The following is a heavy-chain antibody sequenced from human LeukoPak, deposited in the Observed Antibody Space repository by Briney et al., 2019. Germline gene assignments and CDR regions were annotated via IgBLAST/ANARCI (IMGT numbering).Heavy chain of an antibody. V-gene: IGHV3-30-3*01. CDR2: ISYDGSNK. Sequence: PGGSLRLSCAASGFTFSSYAMHWVRQAPGKGLEWVAVISYDGSNKYYADSVKGRFTISRDNSKNTLYLQMNSLRAEDTAVYYCASGPSEWLRWPGDYWGQGTLVTVSS. D-gene: IGHD5-12*01. CDR1: GFTFSSYA. CDR3: ASGPSEWLRWPGDY. J-gene: IGHJ4*02.